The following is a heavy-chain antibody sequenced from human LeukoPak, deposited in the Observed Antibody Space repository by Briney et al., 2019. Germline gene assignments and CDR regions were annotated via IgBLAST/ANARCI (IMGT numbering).Heavy chain of an antibody. CDR1: GFTFSSYA. CDR2: ISGSGGST. V-gene: IGHV3-23*01. CDR3: AKEGGSSGWYSWAFDY. J-gene: IGHJ4*02. D-gene: IGHD6-19*01. Sequence: GGSLRLSCAASGFTFSSYAMSWVRQAPGKGLEWVSAISGSGGSTYYADSVKGRFTISRDNSKNTLYLQMNSLRAEDTAVYYCAKEGGSSGWYSWAFDYWGQGTLVTVPS.